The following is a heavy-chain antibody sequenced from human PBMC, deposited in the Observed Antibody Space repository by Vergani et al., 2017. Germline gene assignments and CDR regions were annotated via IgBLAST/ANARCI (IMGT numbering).Heavy chain of an antibody. CDR3: AKTFRGGQPNFDAFDI. D-gene: IGHD3-10*01. CDR2: IRYDGSNK. Sequence: QVQLVESGGGVVQPGGSLRLSCAASGFTFSSYGMHWVRQAPGKGLEWVAFIRYDGSNKYYADSVKGRFTISRDNSKNTLYLLMNSLRAEDTAVYYCAKTFRGGQPNFDAFDIWGQGTMVTVSS. CDR1: GFTFSSYG. V-gene: IGHV3-30*02. J-gene: IGHJ3*02.